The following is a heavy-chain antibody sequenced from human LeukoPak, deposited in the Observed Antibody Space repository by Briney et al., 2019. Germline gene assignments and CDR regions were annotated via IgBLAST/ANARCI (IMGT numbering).Heavy chain of an antibody. CDR1: GGSVSSGSYF. CDR3: ARDLRYCSSTSCYSRIDY. D-gene: IGHD2-2*01. CDR2: IYYSGST. J-gene: IGHJ4*02. V-gene: IGHV4-61*01. Sequence: SETLSLTCTVSGGSVSSGSYFWNWIRQPPGKGLEWIGYIYYSGSTNYNPSLKSRVIISVDTSKNQFSLKLSSVTAADTAVYYCARDLRYCSSTSCYSRIDYWGQGTLVTVSS.